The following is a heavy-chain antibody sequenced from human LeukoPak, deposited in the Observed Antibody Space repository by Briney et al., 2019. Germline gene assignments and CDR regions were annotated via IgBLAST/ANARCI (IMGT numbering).Heavy chain of an antibody. CDR1: GYSISSGYY. CDR2: IYHSGST. J-gene: IGHJ3*02. Sequence: PSETLSLTCAVSGYSISSGYYWGWIRQPPGKGLEWIGSIYHSGSTYYNPSLKSRVTISVDTSKNQFSLKLSSVTAADTAVYYCARGPGPGYARAFDIWGQGTMVTVSS. D-gene: IGHD3-9*01. CDR3: ARGPGPGYARAFDI. V-gene: IGHV4-38-2*01.